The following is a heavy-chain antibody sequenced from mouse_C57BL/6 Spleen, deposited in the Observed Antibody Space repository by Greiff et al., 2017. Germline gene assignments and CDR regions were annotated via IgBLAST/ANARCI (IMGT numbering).Heavy chain of an antibody. D-gene: IGHD1-1*01. CDR1: GFNIKDYY. CDR3: AISGSSYVLYFDV. V-gene: IGHV14-2*01. CDR2: IDPEDGET. J-gene: IGHJ1*03. Sequence: VHVKQSGAELVKPGASVKLSCTASGFNIKDYYMHWVKQRTEQGLEWIGRIDPEDGETKYAPKFQGKATITADTSSNTAYLQLSSLTSEDTAVYYCAISGSSYVLYFDVWGTGTTVTVSS.